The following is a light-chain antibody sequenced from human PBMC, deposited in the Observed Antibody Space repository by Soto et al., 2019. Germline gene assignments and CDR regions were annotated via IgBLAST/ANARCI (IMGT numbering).Light chain of an antibody. V-gene: IGLV2-14*01. Sequence: QSVLTQPASVSGSPGQSITISCTGTSSDVGGYNYVSWYQQHPGKAPKLMIYDVSNRPSGVSNRFSGSKSGNTASLTSSGLQAEDEADYYCSSYTSSSRVFGGGTKLTV. J-gene: IGLJ3*02. CDR3: SSYTSSSRV. CDR2: DVS. CDR1: SSDVGGYNY.